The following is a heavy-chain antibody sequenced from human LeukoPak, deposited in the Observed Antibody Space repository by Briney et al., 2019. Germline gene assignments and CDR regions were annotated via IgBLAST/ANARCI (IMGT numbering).Heavy chain of an antibody. Sequence: PGGSLRLSCAASGFTFSSNGMHWVRQAPGKGLEWVAMIWYDGSNKYYADSVKGRLTISRDNSKNTLYLQMNSLRAEDTAVYYCAIQKMAVVAVSGGYSVWAIDIWGQGKMVTVSS. CDR3: AIQKMAVVAVSGGYSVWAIDI. CDR2: IWYDGSNK. CDR1: GFTFSSNG. D-gene: IGHD6-19*01. J-gene: IGHJ3*02. V-gene: IGHV3-30*02.